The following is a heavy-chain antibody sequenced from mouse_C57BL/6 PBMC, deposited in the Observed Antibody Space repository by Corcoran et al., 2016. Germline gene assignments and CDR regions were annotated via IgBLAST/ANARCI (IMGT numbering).Heavy chain of an antibody. CDR3: ARGYDGYYVYDY. CDR1: GYSITSGYY. J-gene: IGHJ2*01. Sequence: DVQLQESGPGLVKPSQSLSLTCSVTGYSITSGYYWNWIRQFPGNKLEWMGYISYDGSNNYNPSLKNRISITRDTSKNQFFLKLNSVTTEDTATYYCARGYDGYYVYDYWGQGTTLTVSS. D-gene: IGHD2-3*01. V-gene: IGHV3-6*01. CDR2: ISYDGSN.